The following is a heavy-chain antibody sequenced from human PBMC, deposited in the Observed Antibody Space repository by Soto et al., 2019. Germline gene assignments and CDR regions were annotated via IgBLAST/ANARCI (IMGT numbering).Heavy chain of an antibody. CDR1: GFTFSSYS. V-gene: IGHV3-21*01. J-gene: IGHJ3*02. D-gene: IGHD3-22*01. CDR2: ISSSSSYI. CDR3: ARDGDYYDSSGSGYAFDI. Sequence: GGSLRLSCAASGFTFSSYSMNWVRQAPGKGLEWVSSISSSSSYIYYADSVKGRFTISRDNAKNSLYLQMNSLRAEDTAVYYCARDGDYYDSSGSGYAFDICGQGTMVTVSS.